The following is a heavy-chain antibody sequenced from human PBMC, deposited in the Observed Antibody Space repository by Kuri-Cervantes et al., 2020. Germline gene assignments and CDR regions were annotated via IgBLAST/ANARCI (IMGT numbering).Heavy chain of an antibody. CDR2: INAGNGNT. CDR3: ARSSGVGSTVAGLGFDY. D-gene: IGHD6-19*01. Sequence: ASVKASCKASGYTFTSYAMHWVRQAPGQRLEWMGWINAGNGNTKYSQKFQGRVTITRDTSASTAYMELSSLRSEDTAVYYCARSSGVGSTVAGLGFDYWGQGTLVTVSS. J-gene: IGHJ4*02. V-gene: IGHV1-3*01. CDR1: GYTFTSYA.